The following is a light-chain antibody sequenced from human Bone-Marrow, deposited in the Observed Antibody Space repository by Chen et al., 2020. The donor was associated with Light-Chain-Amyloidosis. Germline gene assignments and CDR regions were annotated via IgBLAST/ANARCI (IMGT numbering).Light chain of an antibody. CDR2: EVT. CDR1: SSDVGGDNN. Sequence: QSALTQPASVSGSPGQSITIPCTGTSSDVGGDNNVSWYQQHPDKAPKLMIYEVTYRPSWVPDRFSGSKSDNTASLTISGLQTEDEADYFCSSYTITNTLVFGSGTRVTVL. J-gene: IGLJ1*01. V-gene: IGLV2-14*01. CDR3: SSYTITNTLV.